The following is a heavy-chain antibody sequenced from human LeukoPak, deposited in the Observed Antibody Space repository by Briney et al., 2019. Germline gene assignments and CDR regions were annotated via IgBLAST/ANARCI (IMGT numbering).Heavy chain of an antibody. Sequence: GGSLRLSCAASGFTFSSYSMNWVRQAPGKGLEWVSSISSSSYIYYADSVKGRFTISRDNAKNSLYLQMNSLRAEDTAVYYCARGLSSSWLDYWGQGTLVTVSS. V-gene: IGHV3-21*01. CDR2: ISSSSYI. CDR3: ARGLSSSWLDY. CDR1: GFTFSSYS. J-gene: IGHJ4*02. D-gene: IGHD6-13*01.